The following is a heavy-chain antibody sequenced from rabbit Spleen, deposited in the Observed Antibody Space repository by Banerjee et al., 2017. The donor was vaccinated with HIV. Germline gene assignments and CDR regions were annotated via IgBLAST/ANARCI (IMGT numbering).Heavy chain of an antibody. CDR3: AGDGDAGTRSYFDL. J-gene: IGHJ4*01. D-gene: IGHD4-2*01. CDR2: IDTGDGNT. Sequence: QQLVESGGGLVKPGASLTLTCTASGFSFSSGYDMCWVRQAPGKGLEWIACIDTGDGNTYYASWAKGRFTISKTSSTTVTLQMTSLTAADTATYFCAGDGDAGTRSYFDLWGPGTLVTVS. V-gene: IGHV1S40*01. CDR1: GFSFSSGYD.